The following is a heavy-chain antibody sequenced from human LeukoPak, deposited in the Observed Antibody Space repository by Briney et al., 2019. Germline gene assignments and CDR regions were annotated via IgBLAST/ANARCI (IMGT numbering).Heavy chain of an antibody. D-gene: IGHD3-16*01. CDR2: VNPNSGGS. Sequence: ASVKVSCKVSGYTFTDYYIHWIRQAPGQGLEWMGWVNPNSGGSSFTQRFQGRVTMDRDTSLSTVYMELSGLRSGDTAIYYCASAESHDYGETWGQGTLVTVSS. V-gene: IGHV1-2*02. J-gene: IGHJ4*02. CDR3: ASAESHDYGET. CDR1: GYTFTDYY.